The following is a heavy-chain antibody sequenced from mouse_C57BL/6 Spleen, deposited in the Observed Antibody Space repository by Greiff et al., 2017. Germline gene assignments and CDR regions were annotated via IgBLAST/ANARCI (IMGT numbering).Heavy chain of an antibody. CDR1: GYTFTSYT. J-gene: IGHJ2*01. CDR3: ARGGYAYFDY. Sequence: VQGVESGAELARPGASVKMSCKASGYTFTSYTMHWVKQRPGQGLEWIGYINPSSGYTKYNQKFKDKATLTADKSSSTAYMQLSSLTSEDSAVYYCARGGYAYFDYWGQGTTLTVSS. CDR2: INPSSGYT. D-gene: IGHD2-2*01. V-gene: IGHV1-4*01.